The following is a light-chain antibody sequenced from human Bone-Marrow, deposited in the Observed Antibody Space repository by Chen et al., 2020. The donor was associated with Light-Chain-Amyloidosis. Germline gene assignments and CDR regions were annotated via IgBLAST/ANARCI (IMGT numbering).Light chain of an antibody. V-gene: IGLV2-14*01. CDR3: SSYTKSDALEWV. CDR1: SSYVGGYNY. Sequence: SALNKPASLSGPPGQSIITSCNGTSSYVGGYNYVSWYQQHPGKAPKLMIYDVSTRPSGVSNRVSGSKSGSTASLTISGLQAEDDADYYCSSYTKSDALEWVFGGGTKVTVL. CDR2: DVS. J-gene: IGLJ3*02.